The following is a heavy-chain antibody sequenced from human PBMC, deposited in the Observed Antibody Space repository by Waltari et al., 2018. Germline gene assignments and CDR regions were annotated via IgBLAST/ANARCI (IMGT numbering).Heavy chain of an antibody. CDR1: GASISSRY. CDR3: AREDFWLGSLDYFDS. D-gene: IGHD3-3*01. J-gene: IGHJ4*02. CDR2: IYGSGVNS. Sequence: QVQLQESGPGLVKPSETLSPTCAVPGASISSRYWSWIRQSPGKGLEWMGRIYGSGVNSDYNPSLKSRVTLSTDTSKNEVSLNLPSVTAADTAVYFCAREDFWLGSLDYFDSWGQGVLVTVSS. V-gene: IGHV4-4*07.